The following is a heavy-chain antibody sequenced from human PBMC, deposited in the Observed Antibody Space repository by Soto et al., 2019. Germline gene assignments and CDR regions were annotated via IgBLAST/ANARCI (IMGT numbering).Heavy chain of an antibody. CDR2: INPNSGGT. V-gene: IGHV1-2*02. D-gene: IGHD6-13*01. J-gene: IGHJ4*02. Sequence: ASVKVSCKASGYTFTGYYMHWVRQAPGQGLEWMGWINPNSGGTNYAQKFQGRVTMTRDTSISTAYMELSRLRSDDTAVYYCAKAYSSSWRRNSCFDYWGQGTLVTVSS. CDR1: GYTFTGYY. CDR3: AKAYSSSWRRNSCFDY.